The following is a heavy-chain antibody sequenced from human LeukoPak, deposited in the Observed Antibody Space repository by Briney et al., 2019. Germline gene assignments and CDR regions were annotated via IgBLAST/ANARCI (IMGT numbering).Heavy chain of an antibody. V-gene: IGHV3-30*18. CDR2: ISYDGSNK. Sequence: GGSLRLSCAASGFIFSSYGMHWVRQAPGKGLEWVAVISYDGSNKYYADSVKGRFTISRDNSKNTLYLQMNSLRAEDTAVYYCAKVALYCSSTSCYDIGVMDVWGQGTTVTVSS. J-gene: IGHJ6*02. CDR1: GFIFSSYG. D-gene: IGHD2-2*01. CDR3: AKVALYCSSTSCYDIGVMDV.